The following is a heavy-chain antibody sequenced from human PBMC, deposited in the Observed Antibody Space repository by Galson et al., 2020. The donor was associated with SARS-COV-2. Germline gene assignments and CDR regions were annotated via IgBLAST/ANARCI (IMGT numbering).Heavy chain of an antibody. CDR1: GGTFSSYA. D-gene: IGHD3-22*01. V-gene: IGHV1-69*13. Sequence: GASVKVSCKASGGTFSSYAISWVRQAPGQGLEWMGGIIPIFGTANYAQKFQGRVTITADESTSTAYMELSSLRSEDTAVYYCASVYYYDSSGYYLVHWGQGTLVTVSS. J-gene: IGHJ4*02. CDR2: IIPIFGTA. CDR3: ASVYYYDSSGYYLVH.